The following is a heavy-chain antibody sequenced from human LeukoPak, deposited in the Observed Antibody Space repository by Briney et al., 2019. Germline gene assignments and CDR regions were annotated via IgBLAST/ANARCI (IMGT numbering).Heavy chain of an antibody. D-gene: IGHD1-26*01. CDR3: ASGPWELDY. V-gene: IGHV4-59*08. J-gene: IGHJ4*02. CDR2: MSVSGST. CDR1: GGSISRND. Sequence: PSETLSLTCTVSGGSISRNDWGRIRQPPGKGLEWIGIMSVSGSTSYSPSLESRVTISLDTSKNQFSLKLNSVTAADTAVYYCASGPWELDYWGQGILVTVSS.